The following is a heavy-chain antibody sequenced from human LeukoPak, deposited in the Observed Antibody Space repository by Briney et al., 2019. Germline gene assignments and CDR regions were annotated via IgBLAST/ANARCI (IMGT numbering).Heavy chain of an antibody. V-gene: IGHV3-21*01. CDR2: ISSSSSYI. CDR3: ARDIVLGRTLDGMDV. D-gene: IGHD2-8*01. J-gene: IGHJ6*02. Sequence: GGSLRLSCAASGFTFSSYSMSWVRQAPGKGLEWVSSISSSSSYIYYADSVKGRFTISRDNAKNSLYLQMNSLRAEDTAVYYCARDIVLGRTLDGMDVWGQGTTVTVSS. CDR1: GFTFSSYS.